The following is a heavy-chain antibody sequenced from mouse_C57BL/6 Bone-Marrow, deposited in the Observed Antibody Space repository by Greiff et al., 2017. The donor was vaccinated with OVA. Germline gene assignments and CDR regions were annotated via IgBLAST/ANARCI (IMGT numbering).Heavy chain of an antibody. V-gene: IGHV1-64*01. J-gene: IGHJ1*03. CDR2: IHPNSGST. CDR1: GYTFTSYW. D-gene: IGHD1-1*01. Sequence: QVQLQQPGAELVKPGASVTLSCKASGYTFTSYWMHWVKQRPGQGLEWIGMIHPNSGSTNYNEKFKSKATLTVDKSSSTAYMQLSSLTSEDSAVYYCARPTVGACDVWGTGTTVTVSS. CDR3: ARPTVGACDV.